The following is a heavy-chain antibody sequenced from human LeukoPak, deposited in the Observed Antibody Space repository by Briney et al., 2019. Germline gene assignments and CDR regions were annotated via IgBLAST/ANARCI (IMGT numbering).Heavy chain of an antibody. CDR3: ARAEPYYDFWSGYYYYYYYYMDV. Sequence: GGSLRLSCAVSGFTFSSYSMNWVRRAPGKGLEWVSYIGSSVSTRYYADSVKGRFTISRDNGKHSLYLQMNSLRAEDTAVYYCARAEPYYDFWSGYYYYYYYYMDVWGKGTTVTVSS. CDR2: IGSSVSTR. J-gene: IGHJ6*03. V-gene: IGHV3-48*01. D-gene: IGHD3-3*01. CDR1: GFTFSSYS.